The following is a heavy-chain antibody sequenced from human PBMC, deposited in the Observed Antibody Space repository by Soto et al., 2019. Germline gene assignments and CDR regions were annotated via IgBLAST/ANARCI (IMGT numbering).Heavy chain of an antibody. CDR2: ISAYNGHT. CDR1: GYTFPSYV. D-gene: IGHD3-3*01. CDR3: ARVNYQIFGVVTIPGYGMDV. Sequence: ASVNVSCKASGYTFPSYVISWVRQAPGQGLEWMGWISAYNGHTNYAQNLQGRVTMTTDTSTSTAYMELRSLRSDDTAVYYCARVNYQIFGVVTIPGYGMDVWGQGTTVTVSS. J-gene: IGHJ6*02. V-gene: IGHV1-18*01.